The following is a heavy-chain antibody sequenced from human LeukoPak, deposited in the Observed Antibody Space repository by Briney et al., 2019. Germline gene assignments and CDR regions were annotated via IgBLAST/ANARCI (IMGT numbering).Heavy chain of an antibody. Sequence: GASVKVSCKASRYTFTSYDINWVRQATGQGLEWMGWMNPNSGNTGYAQKFQGRVTITRNTSISTAYMELSSLRSEDTAVYYCARGSTEIVVVIAIDGEDAFDIWGQGTMVTVSS. CDR2: MNPNSGNT. D-gene: IGHD2-21*01. CDR1: RYTFTSYD. CDR3: ARGSTEIVVVIAIDGEDAFDI. J-gene: IGHJ3*02. V-gene: IGHV1-8*03.